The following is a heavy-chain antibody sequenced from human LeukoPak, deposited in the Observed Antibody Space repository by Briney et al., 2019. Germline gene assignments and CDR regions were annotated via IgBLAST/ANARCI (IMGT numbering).Heavy chain of an antibody. J-gene: IGHJ6*04. CDR2: ISSSSNYI. D-gene: IGHD3-10*02. V-gene: IGHV3-21*01. CDR1: GFTFSSYS. CDR3: AELGITMIGGV. Sequence: PGGSLRLSCAASGFTFSSYSMNWVRQAPGKGLEWVSSISSSSNYIYYADSVKGRFTISRDNAKNSLYLQMNSLRAEDTAVYYCAELGITMIGGVWGKGTTVTVSS.